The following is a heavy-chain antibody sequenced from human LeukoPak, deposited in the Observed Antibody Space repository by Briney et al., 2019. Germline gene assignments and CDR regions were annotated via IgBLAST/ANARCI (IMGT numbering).Heavy chain of an antibody. Sequence: PGGSLRLSCAASGFTFSNHNMHWVRQAPGKGLVWVSRINTDGSSTYYADSVKGRFTISRDNAKNTLYLQMNSLRVEDTAVYYCTRGVSGTYNAFGIWGQGTMVTVSS. CDR2: INTDGSST. J-gene: IGHJ3*02. D-gene: IGHD1-26*01. V-gene: IGHV3-74*01. CDR3: TRGVSGTYNAFGI. CDR1: GFTFSNHN.